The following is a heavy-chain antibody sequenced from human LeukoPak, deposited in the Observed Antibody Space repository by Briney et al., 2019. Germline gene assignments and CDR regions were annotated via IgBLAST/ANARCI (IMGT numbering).Heavy chain of an antibody. CDR2: ISYDGSNK. V-gene: IGHV3-30*18. CDR3: AKQYDYVWGNYRSTRGYFDY. D-gene: IGHD3-16*02. CDR1: GFTFSSYG. J-gene: IGHJ4*02. Sequence: PGGSLRLSCAASGFTFSSYGMHWVRQAPGKGLEWVAVISYDGSNKYYADSVKGRFTISRDNSKNTLYLQMNSLRAEDTAVYYCAKQYDYVWGNYRSTRGYFDYWGQGTLVTVSS.